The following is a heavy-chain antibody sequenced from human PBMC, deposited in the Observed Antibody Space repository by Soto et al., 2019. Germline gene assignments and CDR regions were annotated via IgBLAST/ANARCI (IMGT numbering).Heavy chain of an antibody. Sequence: VRQDPGQGLEWMGIFNPTSGSTNYAQKFQGRVTLTMDTSTRTVYMELSSLRFDVTAVYYGGIHLAVRDHCGYGTVVPVSS. CDR3: GIHLAVRDH. D-gene: IGHD3-3*02. J-gene: IGHJ4*01. CDR2: FNPTSGST. V-gene: IGHV1-46*01.